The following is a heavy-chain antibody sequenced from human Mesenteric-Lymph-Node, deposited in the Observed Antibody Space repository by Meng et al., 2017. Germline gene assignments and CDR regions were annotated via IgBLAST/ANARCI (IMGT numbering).Heavy chain of an antibody. Sequence: QVQLVQSGAEVKKPGASVKVSCKASGYTFTSNGIGWVRQAPGQGLEWMGWISGYNGDTNYAQKFQGRVSMTTDTSTSTAYMELRSLISDDTAVYYCAKDYYSDYVYDYWGQGTLVTVSS. V-gene: IGHV1-18*01. D-gene: IGHD4-11*01. CDR3: AKDYYSDYVYDY. J-gene: IGHJ4*02. CDR1: GYTFTSNG. CDR2: ISGYNGDT.